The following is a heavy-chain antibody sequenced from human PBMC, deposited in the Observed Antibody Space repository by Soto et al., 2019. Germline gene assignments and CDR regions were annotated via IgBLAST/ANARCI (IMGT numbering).Heavy chain of an antibody. CDR3: ARHGLSAKGYMITHD. V-gene: IGHV4-59*08. Sequence: SETLSLTCTVSGGSISSYYWSWIRQPPGKGLEWIGYIYYSGSTNYNPSLKSRVTISVDTSKNQFSLKLSSVTAADTAVYYCARHGLSAKGYMITHDWGQGTLVTVSS. CDR1: GGSISSYY. D-gene: IGHD3-16*01. CDR2: IYYSGST. J-gene: IGHJ4*02.